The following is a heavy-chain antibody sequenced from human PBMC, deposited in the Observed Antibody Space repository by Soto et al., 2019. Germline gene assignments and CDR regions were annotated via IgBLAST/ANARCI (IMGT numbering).Heavy chain of an antibody. CDR1: GFTFSSYA. CDR3: ARPTVTTDYYSYYGMDV. Sequence: EVQLLESGGGLVQPGGSLRLSCAASGFTFSSYAMNWVRQAPGKGLEWVSAISGSGGSTYYADSVKGRFTISRDNSKNXXYLQMKSLRAEDTAVYYCARPTVTTDYYSYYGMDVWGQGTTVTVSS. D-gene: IGHD4-17*01. J-gene: IGHJ6*02. V-gene: IGHV3-23*01. CDR2: ISGSGGST.